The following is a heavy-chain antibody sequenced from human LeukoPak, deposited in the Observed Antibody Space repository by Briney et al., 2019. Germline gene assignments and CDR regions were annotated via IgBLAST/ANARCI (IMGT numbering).Heavy chain of an antibody. CDR3: ARHNAIGYVPFDY. Sequence: ASVKVSCKASGYTFTGYYMHWVRQAPGQGLEWMGWINPNSGGTNYAQKFQGRVTMTRDTSISTAHMELSRLRSDDTAVYYCARHNAIGYVPFDYWGQGTLVTVSS. V-gene: IGHV1-2*02. CDR1: GYTFTGYY. CDR2: INPNSGGT. D-gene: IGHD5-18*01. J-gene: IGHJ4*02.